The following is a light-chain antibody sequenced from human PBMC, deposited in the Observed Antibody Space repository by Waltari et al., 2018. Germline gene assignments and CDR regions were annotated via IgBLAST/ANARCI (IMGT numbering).Light chain of an antibody. CDR2: DVR. J-gene: IGLJ2*01. V-gene: IGLV2-18*02. CDR1: CSDVGCENR. Sequence: QSALTQPPSVSGSPGQSVTISCSGTCSDVGCENRVSWYQQPPGTAPKLIIYDVRNRPSGASHRFSGSRSGNTASLTISGLQAEDEAGYYCSSYTANTRFFGGGTKLTVL. CDR3: SSYTANTRF.